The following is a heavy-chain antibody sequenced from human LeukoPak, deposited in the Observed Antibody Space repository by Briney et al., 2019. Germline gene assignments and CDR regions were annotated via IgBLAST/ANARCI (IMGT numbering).Heavy chain of an antibody. D-gene: IGHD4-17*01. CDR1: GYTFTGYY. CDR2: ISDDGGKK. V-gene: IGHV3-30*18. J-gene: IGHJ4*02. Sequence: SCKASGYTFTGYYMHWVRQAPGKGLEWVALISDDGGKKYYADSVKGRFTISRDNSKNTLYLQMNSLRAEDTALYYCAKDLDHDYDDYGLDYWGQGTLVTVSS. CDR3: AKDLDHDYDDYGLDY.